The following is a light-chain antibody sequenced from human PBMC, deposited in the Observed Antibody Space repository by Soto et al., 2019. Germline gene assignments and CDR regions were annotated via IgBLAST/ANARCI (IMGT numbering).Light chain of an antibody. CDR2: DAS. Sequence: DIQMTQSPSTLSASVGDRVTITCRASQSISSWLAWYQQKPGKAPKVLIFDASSLESGVPSRFSGSGSATEFTLTISSLQPDDFATYYCQQYSTPRTFGQGTKVDI. V-gene: IGKV1-5*01. CDR3: QQYSTPRT. J-gene: IGKJ1*01. CDR1: QSISSW.